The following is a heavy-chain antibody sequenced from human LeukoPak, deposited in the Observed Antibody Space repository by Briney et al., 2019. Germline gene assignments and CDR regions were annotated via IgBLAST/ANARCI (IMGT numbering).Heavy chain of an antibody. Sequence: ASVKVSCKASGYTFTSYGISWVRQAPGQGLEWMGWISAHNGNTNYAQKLQGRVTMTTDTSTSTAYMELRSLRSDDTAVYYCAIGYFDWLSSDYWGQGTLVTVSS. CDR1: GYTFTSYG. V-gene: IGHV1-18*01. CDR3: AIGYFDWLSSDY. D-gene: IGHD3-9*01. J-gene: IGHJ4*02. CDR2: ISAHNGNT.